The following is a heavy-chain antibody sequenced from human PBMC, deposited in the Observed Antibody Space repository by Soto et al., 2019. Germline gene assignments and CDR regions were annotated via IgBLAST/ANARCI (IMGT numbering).Heavy chain of an antibody. D-gene: IGHD3-16*02. CDR3: ARLAGRLGELSLYNFDY. CDR1: GFTFSDYY. J-gene: IGHJ4*02. V-gene: IGHV3-11*04. CDR2: ISSSGSTI. Sequence: LRLSCAASGFTFSDYYMSWIRQAPGKGLEWVSYISSSGSTIYYADSVKGRFTISRDNAKNSLYLQMNSLRDEDTAVYYCARLAGRLGELSLYNFDYWGQGTLVTVSS.